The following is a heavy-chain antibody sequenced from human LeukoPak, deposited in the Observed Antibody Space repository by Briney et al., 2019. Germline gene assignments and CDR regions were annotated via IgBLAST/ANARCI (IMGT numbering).Heavy chain of an antibody. Sequence: GGSLRLSCAASGFTFSSYDMSWVRQAPGKGLEWVSAISGSGSWTYYADSVKGRFTISRDNSKNTLYLQMNSLRAEDTAVYYCAKIFTPDRYYYYYMDVWGKGTTVTISS. CDR3: AKIFTPDRYYYYYMDV. CDR2: ISGSGSWT. CDR1: GFTFSSYD. D-gene: IGHD3-3*01. V-gene: IGHV3-23*01. J-gene: IGHJ6*03.